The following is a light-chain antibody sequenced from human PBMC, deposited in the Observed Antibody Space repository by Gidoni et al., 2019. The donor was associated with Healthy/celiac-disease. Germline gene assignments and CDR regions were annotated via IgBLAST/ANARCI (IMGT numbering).Light chain of an antibody. CDR3: AAWDDSLNGPV. J-gene: IGLJ2*01. CDR1: SSNIGSNT. V-gene: IGLV1-44*01. CDR2: SNN. Sequence: QSVLTPPPSASVTPGQRVTISCPGSSSNIGSNTVNWYQQPPGTAPKPLIYSNNQRPSGVPDRFSGSKSGTSASLAISGLQSEDEADYYCAAWDDSLNGPVFGGGTKLTVL.